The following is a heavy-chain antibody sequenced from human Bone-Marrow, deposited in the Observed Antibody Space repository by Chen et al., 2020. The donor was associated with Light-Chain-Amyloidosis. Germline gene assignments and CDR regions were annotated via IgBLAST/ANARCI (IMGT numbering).Heavy chain of an antibody. CDR2: INPDGTRV. V-gene: IGHV3-74*01. CDR1: GFTFRTSW. J-gene: IGHJ4*02. Sequence: DVQLLESGGGLVQPGGSLRLSCAASGFTFRTSWMHWVRQAPGNGLVWVSRINPDGTRVDYADSVSGRFTISRDDAKSTVYLQMNSLRAEDTAVYYCSREFTGYDDYWGQGTLVTVSS. CDR3: SREFTGYDDY. D-gene: IGHD5-12*01.